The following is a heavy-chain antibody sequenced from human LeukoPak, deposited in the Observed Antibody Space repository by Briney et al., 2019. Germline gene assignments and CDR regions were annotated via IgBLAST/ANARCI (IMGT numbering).Heavy chain of an antibody. V-gene: IGHV3-20*04. Sequence: PGGSLRLSCAAFGFTFDDYGMSWVRQVPGKGLEGVSGINWNGGTTDYADSVKGRFTISRDNAKNALYLQMNSLRAEDTAFYYCARRYTSSWYNWFDPWGQGTLVIVSS. D-gene: IGHD6-13*01. CDR3: ARRYTSSWYNWFDP. CDR2: INWNGGTT. J-gene: IGHJ5*02. CDR1: GFTFDDYG.